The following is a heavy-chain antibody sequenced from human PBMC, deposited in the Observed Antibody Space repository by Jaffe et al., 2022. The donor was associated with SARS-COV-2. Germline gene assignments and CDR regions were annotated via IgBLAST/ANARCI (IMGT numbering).Heavy chain of an antibody. D-gene: IGHD3-3*01. Sequence: QVQLVQSGAEVKKPGASVKVSCKASGYTFTGYYMHWVRQAPGQGLEWMGWINPNSGGTNYAQKFQGWVTMTRDTSISTAYMELSRLRSDDTAVYYCARVGAEYYDFWSGYQTLYYFDYWGQGTLVTVSS. J-gene: IGHJ4*02. CDR3: ARVGAEYYDFWSGYQTLYYFDY. CDR2: INPNSGGT. V-gene: IGHV1-2*04. CDR1: GYTFTGYY.